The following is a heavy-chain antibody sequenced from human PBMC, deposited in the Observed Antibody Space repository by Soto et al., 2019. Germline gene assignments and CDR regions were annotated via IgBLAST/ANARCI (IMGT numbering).Heavy chain of an antibody. Sequence: PGGSLRLSCAASGFTFSSYAMSWVRQAPGKGLEWVSAISGSGGSTYYADSVKGRFTISRDNSKNTLYLQMNSLRAEDTAVYYCALESEYYDFWSGSGYWGQGTLVTVSS. V-gene: IGHV3-23*01. D-gene: IGHD3-3*01. CDR1: GFTFSSYA. CDR2: ISGSGGST. J-gene: IGHJ4*02. CDR3: ALESEYYDFWSGSGY.